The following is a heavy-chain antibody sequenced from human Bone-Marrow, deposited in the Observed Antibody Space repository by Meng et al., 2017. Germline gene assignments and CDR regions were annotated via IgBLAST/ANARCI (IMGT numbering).Heavy chain of an antibody. CDR1: GFSFSSYT. CDR2: ISPSGRTT. V-gene: IGHV3-23*01. Sequence: GESLKISCAASGFSFSSYTMTWVRQAPGKGLEWVSGISPSGRTTYYPYSVKGRFAVSRDSSKNTLFLQMNSLRAEDTAIYYCAKGHYFDARAYYHDAFDIWGQGTMVTVSS. D-gene: IGHD3-22*01. J-gene: IGHJ3*02. CDR3: AKGHYFDARAYYHDAFDI.